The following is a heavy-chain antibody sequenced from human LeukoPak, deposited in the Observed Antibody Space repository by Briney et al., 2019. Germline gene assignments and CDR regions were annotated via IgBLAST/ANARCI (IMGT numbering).Heavy chain of an antibody. D-gene: IGHD6-13*01. CDR3: TTQQQLVPLDY. J-gene: IGHJ4*02. Sequence: GGSLRLSCAASGFTFGNAWMSWVRQAPGKGLEWVGRIKSKTDGGTTDYAAPVKGRFTISRDDSKNTLYLQMNSLKTEDTAVYYCTTQQQLVPLDYWGQGTLVTVSS. CDR1: GFTFGNAW. V-gene: IGHV3-15*01. CDR2: IKSKTDGGTT.